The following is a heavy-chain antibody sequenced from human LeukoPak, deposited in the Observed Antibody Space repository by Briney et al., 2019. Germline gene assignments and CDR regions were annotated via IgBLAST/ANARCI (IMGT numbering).Heavy chain of an antibody. CDR2: IKQDGSEK. V-gene: IGHV3-7*01. D-gene: IGHD6-13*01. J-gene: IGHJ4*02. CDR1: GFSFSTSG. CDR3: ARDRIAAAGGVSDY. Sequence: GGSLRLSCVASGFSFSTSGMSWVRQAPGKGLEWVANIKQDGSEKYYVDSVKGRFTISRDNAKNSLYLQMNSLRAEDTAVYYCARDRIAAAGGVSDYWGQGTLVTVSS.